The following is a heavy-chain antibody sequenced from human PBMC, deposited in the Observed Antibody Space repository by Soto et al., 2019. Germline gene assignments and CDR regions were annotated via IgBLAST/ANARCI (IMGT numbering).Heavy chain of an antibody. D-gene: IGHD3-10*01. Sequence: SQTLSLTCAMSGDSVSDNSVAWNWVRQSPSRGLEWLGRTYYRSKWHYDYAPSVRSRITINPDTSKNHFSLQLNSVSPEDAAVYYCARTLRGRGVKYFDDWGQGTLVTAPQ. CDR3: ARTLRGRGVKYFDD. CDR1: GDSVSDNSVA. CDR2: TYYRSKWHY. V-gene: IGHV6-1*01. J-gene: IGHJ4*02.